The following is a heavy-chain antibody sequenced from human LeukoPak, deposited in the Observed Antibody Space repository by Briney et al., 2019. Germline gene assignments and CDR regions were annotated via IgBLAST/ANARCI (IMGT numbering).Heavy chain of an antibody. CDR2: ISSSGRTI. D-gene: IGHD6-19*01. CDR1: GFSFSSYE. CDR3: ARASLAVAGDFDY. Sequence: GGSLRLSCAASGFSFSSYEMNWVRQAPGKWLEWVSYISSSGRTIHYADSVQGRFTLSRDNPKNSLYLQINSLRAEDTAVYYCARASLAVAGDFDYWGQGTQVTVSS. V-gene: IGHV3-48*03. J-gene: IGHJ4*02.